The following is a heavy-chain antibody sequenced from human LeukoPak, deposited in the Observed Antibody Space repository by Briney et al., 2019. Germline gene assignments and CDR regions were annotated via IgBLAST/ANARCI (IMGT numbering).Heavy chain of an antibody. D-gene: IGHD2-2*01. V-gene: IGHV3-23*01. CDR2: ISGSGGTT. CDR3: ARDERYCSSSSCPWEPFDY. J-gene: IGHJ4*02. Sequence: PGGSLRLSCAAYGLTFSTYAMNWVRQAPGKGLEWVSGISGSGGTTYYADSVKGRFTISRDNSKNTLYLQMNSLRAEDTAVYYCARDERYCSSSSCPWEPFDYWGQGTLVTVSS. CDR1: GLTFSTYA.